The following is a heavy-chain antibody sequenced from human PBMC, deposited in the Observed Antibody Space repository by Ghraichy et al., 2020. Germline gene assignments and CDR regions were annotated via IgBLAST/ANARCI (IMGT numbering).Heavy chain of an antibody. D-gene: IGHD3-22*01. Sequence: LSLTCAASGFTFSSYAMSWVRQAPGKGLEWVSGISGSGGNTYYADSVKGRFTISSDTSKNTLYLQMNSLRAEDTAVYYCAKDQSSGYYFYIDYWGQGTLVTVSS. V-gene: IGHV3-23*01. J-gene: IGHJ4*02. CDR1: GFTFSSYA. CDR3: AKDQSSGYYFYIDY. CDR2: ISGSGGNT.